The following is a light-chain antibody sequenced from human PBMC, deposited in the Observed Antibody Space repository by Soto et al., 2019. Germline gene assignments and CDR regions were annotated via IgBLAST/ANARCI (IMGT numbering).Light chain of an antibody. CDR1: QSINHW. CDR2: KAS. Sequence: DIQMTQSPSTLSASIGDRVTITCRASQSINHWLAWYQQQPGKAPKLLIYKASSLESGVPSRFSGSGSGTEFTLTISSLQPDDFATYYCQQYNSYLVTFGQGTRLELK. J-gene: IGKJ5*01. V-gene: IGKV1-5*03. CDR3: QQYNSYLVT.